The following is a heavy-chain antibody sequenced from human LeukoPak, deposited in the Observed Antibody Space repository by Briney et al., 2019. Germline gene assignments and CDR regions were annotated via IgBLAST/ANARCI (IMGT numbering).Heavy chain of an antibody. V-gene: IGHV3-30*18. D-gene: IGHD3-10*01. CDR3: AKDLEVLWFGELLPLDYYYYGMDV. CDR2: ISHDGSNE. CDR1: GFIFDNFG. J-gene: IGHJ6*02. Sequence: GRSLRLSCAASGFIFDNFGMHWVRQVPGKGLEWLALISHDGSNEYYGDFVKGRFTTSKDNSKNTLYLQMNSLRAEDTAVYYCAKDLEVLWFGELLPLDYYYYGMDVWGQGTTVTVSS.